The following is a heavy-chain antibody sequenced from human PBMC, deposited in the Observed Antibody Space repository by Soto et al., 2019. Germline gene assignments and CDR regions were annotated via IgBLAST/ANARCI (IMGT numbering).Heavy chain of an antibody. CDR3: ATELAGTLYFHH. J-gene: IGHJ1*01. CDR1: GFTCSDHY. Sequence: VGSLRLSCAASGFTCSDHYMSWIRQAPGKGLEWVSYISASGSTINSADSVEGRFTISRDNAKNSLYLQMKSLRAEDTAMYYCATELAGTLYFHHWGQGTLVTVSS. V-gene: IGHV3-11*01. D-gene: IGHD6-19*01. CDR2: ISASGSTI.